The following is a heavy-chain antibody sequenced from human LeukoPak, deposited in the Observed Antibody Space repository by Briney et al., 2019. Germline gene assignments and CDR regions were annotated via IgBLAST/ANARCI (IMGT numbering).Heavy chain of an antibody. CDR2: MNPNSGNT. V-gene: IGHV1-8*03. CDR1: GYTFTGYY. D-gene: IGHD5-18*01. Sequence: ASVKVSCKASGYTFTGYYIHWVRQAPGQGLEWMGWMNPNSGNTGYAQKFQGRVTITRNTSISTAYMELSSLRSEDTAVYYCARRRTAMDYWGQGTLVTVSS. CDR3: ARRRTAMDY. J-gene: IGHJ4*02.